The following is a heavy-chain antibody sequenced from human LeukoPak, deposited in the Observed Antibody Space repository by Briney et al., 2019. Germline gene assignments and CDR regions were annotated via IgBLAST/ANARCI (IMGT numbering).Heavy chain of an antibody. Sequence: PGGPLRLSCAASGLTFSKYWMSWVRQSPGKGLEWVANINQDGSEEYYADSVKGRFTISRDNAKNSVYLQMNSLRAEDTAVYYCARDRGYSTFDYWGQGTLVTVSS. CDR3: ARDRGYSTFDY. D-gene: IGHD3-22*01. V-gene: IGHV3-7*01. CDR2: INQDGSEE. CDR1: GLTFSKYW. J-gene: IGHJ4*02.